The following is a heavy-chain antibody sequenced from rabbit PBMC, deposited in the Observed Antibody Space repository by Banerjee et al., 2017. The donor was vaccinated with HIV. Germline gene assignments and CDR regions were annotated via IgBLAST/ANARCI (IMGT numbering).Heavy chain of an antibody. CDR3: ARDLAGAIGWNYNL. D-gene: IGHD4-1*01. CDR1: GFSFTNKYV. V-gene: IGHV1S45*01. J-gene: IGHJ4*01. CDR2: INTISGDT. Sequence: QEQLEESGGDLVKPEGSLTITCTASGFSFTNKYVMCWVRQAPGKGLEWIACINTISGDTVYATWAKGRFTISKASWTTVTLQMTSLTAADTASYFCARDLAGAIGWNYNLWGPGTLVTVS.